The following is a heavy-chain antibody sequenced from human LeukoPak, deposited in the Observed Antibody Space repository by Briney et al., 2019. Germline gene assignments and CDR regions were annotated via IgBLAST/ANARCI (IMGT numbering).Heavy chain of an antibody. J-gene: IGHJ3*02. V-gene: IGHV1-2*02. CDR1: GYTFTGYY. D-gene: IGHD3-22*01. CDR2: INPNSGGT. CDR3: ARPAAPAFGHYYDISGWALDI. Sequence: ASVKVSCKASGYTFTGYYMHWVRQAPGQGLEWMGWINPNSGGTNYAQKFQGRVTMTRDTSISTAYLQWSSLKASDTAMYYCARPAAPAFGHYYDISGWALDIWGQGTMVIVSS.